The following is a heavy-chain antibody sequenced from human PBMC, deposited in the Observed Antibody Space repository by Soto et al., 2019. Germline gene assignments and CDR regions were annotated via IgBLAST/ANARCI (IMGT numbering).Heavy chain of an antibody. V-gene: IGHV3-30*18. CDR1: VFTFSSYG. D-gene: IGHD5-12*01. J-gene: IGHJ4*02. CDR3: AKDSGYDFWYFDY. Sequence: QVQLVESGGGVVQPGRSLRLSCAVSVFTFSSYGLHWVRQAPGKGLEWVAVISYDGSNKYYADSVKGRFTISRDNSKNTLYLQMNSLRAEDTAVYYCAKDSGYDFWYFDYWGQGTLVTVSS. CDR2: ISYDGSNK.